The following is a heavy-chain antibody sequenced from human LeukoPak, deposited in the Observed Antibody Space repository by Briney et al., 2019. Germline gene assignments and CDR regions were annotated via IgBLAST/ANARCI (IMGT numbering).Heavy chain of an antibody. J-gene: IGHJ6*02. CDR2: IYYSGST. Sequence: SETLSLTCTVSGGSISSYYWSWIRQPPGKGLEWIGYIYYSGSTNYNPSLKSRVTISVDTSKNQYSLKLSSVTAADTAVYYCARAGRSSSSQAYYYGMDVWGQGTTVTVSS. CDR1: GGSISSYY. D-gene: IGHD6-6*01. CDR3: ARAGRSSSSQAYYYGMDV. V-gene: IGHV4-59*01.